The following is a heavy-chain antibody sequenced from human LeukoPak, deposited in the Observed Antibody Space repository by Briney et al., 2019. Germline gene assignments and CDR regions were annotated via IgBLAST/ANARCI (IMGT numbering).Heavy chain of an antibody. V-gene: IGHV4-34*01. CDR2: INHSGST. CDR1: GGSFSGYY. Sequence: PSETLSLTCAVYGGSFSGYYWSWIRQPPGKGLEWIGEINHSGSTNYNPSLKSRVTISVDTSKNQFSLKLSSVTAADTAVYYCARDSIQLWPNAIDFWGQGTLVTVSS. D-gene: IGHD1-1*01. CDR3: ARDSIQLWPNAIDF. J-gene: IGHJ4*02.